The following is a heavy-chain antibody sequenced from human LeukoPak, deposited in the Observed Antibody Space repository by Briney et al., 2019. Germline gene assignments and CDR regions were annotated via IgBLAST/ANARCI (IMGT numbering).Heavy chain of an antibody. Sequence: PSETLSLTCTVSGGSISSYYWSWIRQPPGKGLEWIGYIYYSGSTNYNPSLKSRVTISVDTSKNQFSLKLSSVTAADTAVYYCARVRRITIFGVAEGWFDPWGQGTLVTISS. CDR1: GGSISSYY. CDR2: IYYSGST. J-gene: IGHJ5*02. D-gene: IGHD3-3*01. V-gene: IGHV4-59*01. CDR3: ARVRRITIFGVAEGWFDP.